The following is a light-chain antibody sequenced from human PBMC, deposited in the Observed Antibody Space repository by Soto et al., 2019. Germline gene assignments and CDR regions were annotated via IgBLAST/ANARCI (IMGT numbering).Light chain of an antibody. CDR3: SSYAGSSHV. Sequence: QSVLTQPPSASGSPGQSVAISCTGTSSDVGGYNYVSWYQQHPGKAPKLMIYEVNKRPSGVPDRFSGSKSGNTASLTVSGLQAEDEADYYCSSYAGSSHVFGTRTKV. CDR1: SSDVGGYNY. J-gene: IGLJ1*01. CDR2: EVN. V-gene: IGLV2-8*01.